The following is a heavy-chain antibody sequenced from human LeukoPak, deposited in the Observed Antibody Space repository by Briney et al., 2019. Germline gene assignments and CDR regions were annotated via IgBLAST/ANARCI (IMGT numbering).Heavy chain of an antibody. J-gene: IGHJ4*02. V-gene: IGHV3-48*03. D-gene: IGHD1-26*01. CDR1: GFTFSSYE. CDR2: ISSSGSTI. CDR3: ARDFGHWELNGGYYFDY. Sequence: PGGSLRLSCAASGFTFSSYEMNWVRQAPGKGLEWVSYISSSGSTIYYADPVKGRFTISRDNAKNSLYLQMNSLRAEDTAVYYCARDFGHWELNGGYYFDYWGQGTLVTVSS.